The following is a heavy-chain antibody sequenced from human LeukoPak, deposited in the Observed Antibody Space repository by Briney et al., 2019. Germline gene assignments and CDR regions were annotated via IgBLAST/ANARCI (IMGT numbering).Heavy chain of an antibody. D-gene: IGHD1-1*01. CDR3: AREPQLGTGFDY. Sequence: GGSLRLSCAASGFTFSSYGMHWVRQAPGKGLVWVSRINSDGSSTSYADSVKGRFTISRDNAKNTLYLRMNSLRAEDTAVYYCAREPQLGTGFDYWGQGTLVTVSS. J-gene: IGHJ4*02. V-gene: IGHV3-74*01. CDR2: INSDGSST. CDR1: GFTFSSYG.